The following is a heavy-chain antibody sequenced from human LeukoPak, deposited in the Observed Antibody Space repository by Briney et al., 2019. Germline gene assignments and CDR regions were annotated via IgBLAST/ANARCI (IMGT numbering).Heavy chain of an antibody. Sequence: PSETLSLTCTVSGGSISSRTYYWGWIRQPPGKGLEWIGSIYYSGSTYYNPSLKSRVTISVDTSKSQFSLELSSVTAADTAVYYCARDRYRLAAAGPFDYWGQGTLVTVSS. CDR2: IYYSGST. V-gene: IGHV4-39*07. D-gene: IGHD6-13*01. J-gene: IGHJ4*02. CDR1: GGSISSRTYY. CDR3: ARDRYRLAAAGPFDY.